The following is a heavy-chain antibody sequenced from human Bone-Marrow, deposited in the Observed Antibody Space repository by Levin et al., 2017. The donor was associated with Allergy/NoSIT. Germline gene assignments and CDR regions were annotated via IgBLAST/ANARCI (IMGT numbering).Heavy chain of an antibody. D-gene: IGHD6-19*01. CDR3: ARASKSVAGTHSPFFDY. CDR1: GFTFSSYG. J-gene: IGHJ4*02. CDR2: IWYDGSNK. Sequence: PGGSLRLSCAASGFTFSSYGMHWVRQAPGKGLEWVAVIWYDGSNKYYADSVKGRFTISRDNSKNTLYLQMNSLRAEDTAVYYCARASKSVAGTHSPFFDYWGQGTLVTVSS. V-gene: IGHV3-33*01.